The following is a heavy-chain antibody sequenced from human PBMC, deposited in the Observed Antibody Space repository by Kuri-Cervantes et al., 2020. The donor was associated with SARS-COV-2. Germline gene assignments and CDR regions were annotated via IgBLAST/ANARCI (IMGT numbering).Heavy chain of an antibody. D-gene: IGHD1-26*01. V-gene: IGHV3-48*04. CDR1: GFTFSSYS. J-gene: IGHJ3*02. CDR2: ISSSSSTI. CDR3: AKAGWEDAFDI. Sequence: GESLKISCAASGFTFSSYSMNWVRQAPGKGLEWVSYISSSSSTIYYADSVKGRFTISRDNAKNSLYLQMNSLRAEDMALYYCAKAGWEDAFDIWGQGTMVTVSS.